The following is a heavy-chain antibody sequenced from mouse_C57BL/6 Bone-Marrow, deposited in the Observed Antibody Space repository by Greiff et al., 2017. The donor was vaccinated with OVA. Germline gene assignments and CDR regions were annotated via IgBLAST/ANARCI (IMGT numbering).Heavy chain of an antibody. Sequence: VQLQQSGAELVKPGASVKLSCKASGYTFPSYWMQWVKQRPGQGLEWIGEIDPSDSYTNNNQKFKGKATLTVNTSSRTAYMQLSILTSDDSAVYYCASRAYYYGSIAYWGQGTLVTVSA. D-gene: IGHD1-1*01. J-gene: IGHJ3*01. CDR3: ASRAYYYGSIAY. V-gene: IGHV1-50*01. CDR2: IDPSDSYT. CDR1: GYTFPSYW.